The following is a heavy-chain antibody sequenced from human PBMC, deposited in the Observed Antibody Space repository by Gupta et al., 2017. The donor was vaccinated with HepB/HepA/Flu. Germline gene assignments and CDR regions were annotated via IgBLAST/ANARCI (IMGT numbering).Heavy chain of an antibody. CDR1: GFTFDDYA. CDR2: ISWNSGSI. Sequence: EVQLVESGGGLVQPGRSLRLSCAASGFTFDDYAMHWVRQAPGKGLGWVSGISWNSGSIGYADSVKGRFTISRDNAKNSLYLQMNSLRAEDTALYYCAKGSSLGSYADLYCFDYWGQGTLVTVSS. J-gene: IGHJ4*02. D-gene: IGHD5-18*01. V-gene: IGHV3-9*01. CDR3: AKGSSLGSYADLYCFDY.